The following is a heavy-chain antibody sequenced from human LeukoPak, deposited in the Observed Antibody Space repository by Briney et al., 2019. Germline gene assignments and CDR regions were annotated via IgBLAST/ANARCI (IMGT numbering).Heavy chain of an antibody. CDR2: IKQDGSEK. Sequence: PGGSLRLSCEASGFTFSSYWMSWVRQAPGKGLEWVSNIKQDGSEKYYVDSVKGRFTISRDNAKNALYLQMNSLRAEDTAVYYCATGRGGYSYGYSDYWGQGTLVTVSS. CDR1: GFTFSSYW. D-gene: IGHD5-18*01. J-gene: IGHJ4*02. V-gene: IGHV3-7*01. CDR3: ATGRGGYSYGYSDY.